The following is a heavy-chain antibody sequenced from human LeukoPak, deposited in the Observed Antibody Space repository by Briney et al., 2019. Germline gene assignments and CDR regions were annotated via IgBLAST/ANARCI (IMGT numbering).Heavy chain of an antibody. CDR2: IKSKTDGGTT. V-gene: IGHV3-15*01. D-gene: IGHD4-17*01. CDR3: TTGHDYGDYGFGYYFDY. Sequence: GGSLRLSCAASGFTFSSYAMSWVRQAPGKGLEWVGRIKSKTDGGTTDYAAPVKGRFTISRDDSKNTLYLQMNSLKTEDTAVYYCTTGHDYGDYGFGYYFDYWGQGTLVTVSS. CDR1: GFTFSSYA. J-gene: IGHJ4*02.